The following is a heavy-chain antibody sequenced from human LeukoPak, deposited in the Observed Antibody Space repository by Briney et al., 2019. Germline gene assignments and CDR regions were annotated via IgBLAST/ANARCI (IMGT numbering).Heavy chain of an antibody. V-gene: IGHV3-11*06. Sequence: PGGSLRLSCVASGFTSSDYYMSWIRQAPGKGLEWVSYISSSSSYTNYADSVKGRFTISRDNAKNSLYLQMNSLRAEDTAVYYCGRPNQYYSYGTDVWGQGTTVTVSS. CDR1: GFTSSDYY. CDR2: ISSSSSYT. J-gene: IGHJ6*02. CDR3: GRPNQYYSYGTDV.